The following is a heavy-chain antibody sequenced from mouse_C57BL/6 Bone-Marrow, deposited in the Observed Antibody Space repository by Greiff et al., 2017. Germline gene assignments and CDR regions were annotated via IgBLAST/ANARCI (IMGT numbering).Heavy chain of an antibody. V-gene: IGHV1-81*01. CDR1: GYTFTSYG. D-gene: IGHD3-1*01. Sequence: QVQLKQSGAELARPGASVKLSCKASGYTFTSYGISWVKQRTGQGLEWIGEIYPRSGSTYYNEKFKGKATLTADKSSSTAYMELRSLTSEDSAVYFCARSGPPWYFDVWGTGTTVTVSS. CDR2: IYPRSGST. CDR3: ARSGPPWYFDV. J-gene: IGHJ1*03.